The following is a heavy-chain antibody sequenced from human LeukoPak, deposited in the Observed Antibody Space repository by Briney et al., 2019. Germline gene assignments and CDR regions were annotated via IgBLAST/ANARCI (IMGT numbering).Heavy chain of an antibody. D-gene: IGHD3/OR15-3a*01. Sequence: GGSLRLSCAASGFTFSSYAMSWVRQAPGKGLEWVSAISGSGGSTYYADSAKGRFTISRDNSKNTVHLQVNSLRAEDTAVYYCARGRRTYYFLDYWGQGTLVTVSS. CDR2: ISGSGGST. CDR1: GFTFSSYA. CDR3: ARGRRTYYFLDY. J-gene: IGHJ4*02. V-gene: IGHV3-23*01.